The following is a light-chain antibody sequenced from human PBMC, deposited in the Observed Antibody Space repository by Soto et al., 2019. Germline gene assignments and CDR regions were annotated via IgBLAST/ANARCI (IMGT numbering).Light chain of an antibody. CDR2: GAS. J-gene: IGKJ1*01. Sequence: EIVVTQSPGTLSLSPGERATIYCRASQSVSSSYLAWYQQKPGQAPRLLIYGASSRATGIPDRFSGSGSGTDFTLTISRLEPEDLAVYYCQQYGSSPRTFGQGTKVDIK. CDR3: QQYGSSPRT. V-gene: IGKV3-20*01. CDR1: QSVSSSY.